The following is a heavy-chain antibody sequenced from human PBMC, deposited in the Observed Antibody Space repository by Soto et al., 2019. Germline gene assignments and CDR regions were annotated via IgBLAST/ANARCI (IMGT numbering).Heavy chain of an antibody. D-gene: IGHD3-16*01. V-gene: IGHV3-23*01. Sequence: GGPQRVSCAASGGTLITYAMSWVRQAPGKGLEWVSVIGEGGFSTQYAASVKGRFTISRDNSKNMLYLQMNSLRSDDTAVYYCARDSITRVSSDVPGMDVWGQGTTVPVSS. CDR2: IGEGGFST. J-gene: IGHJ6*02. CDR1: GGTLITYA. CDR3: ARDSITRVSSDVPGMDV.